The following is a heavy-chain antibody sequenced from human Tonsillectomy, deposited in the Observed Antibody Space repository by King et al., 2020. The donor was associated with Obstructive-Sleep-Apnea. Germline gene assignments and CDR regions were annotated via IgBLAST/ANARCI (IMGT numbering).Heavy chain of an antibody. V-gene: IGHV1-18*01. Sequence: QLVQSGAEVKKPGASVKVSCKASGYTFTSYGISWVRQAPGQGLEWMGWISADNGNTNYAQKLQGRVTMTTDTSTSTAYMELRSLSSDDTAVYYCARVATYYDILTGYSPAYYFDYWGQGTLVTVSS. D-gene: IGHD3-9*01. J-gene: IGHJ4*02. CDR2: ISADNGNT. CDR1: GYTFTSYG. CDR3: ARVATYYDILTGYSPAYYFDY.